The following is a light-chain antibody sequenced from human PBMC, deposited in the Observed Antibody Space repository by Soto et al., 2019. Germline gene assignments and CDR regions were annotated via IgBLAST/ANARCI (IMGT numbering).Light chain of an antibody. J-gene: IGLJ1*01. CDR2: AVN. V-gene: IGLV2-14*01. Sequence: QSALTQPASVSAPPGQSIFISCTGTSEDIGAYDYVSWYQQHPGKAPKLILYAVNDRPSGVSSRFSGSKSGNTASLTISGVQPDDEADYYCSSYRSSDTLEVFGTGTKLTVL. CDR3: SSYRSSDTLEV. CDR1: SEDIGAYDY.